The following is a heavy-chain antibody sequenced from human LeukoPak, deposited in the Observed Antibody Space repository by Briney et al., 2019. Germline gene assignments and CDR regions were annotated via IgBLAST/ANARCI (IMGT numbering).Heavy chain of an antibody. CDR2: IIPILGIA. Sequence: SVKVSCKASGGTFSSYTISWVRQAPGQGLEWMERIIPILGIANYAQKFQGRVTITADKSTSTAYMELSSLRSEDTAVYYCLHPSSGPSAVDYWGQGTLVTVSS. J-gene: IGHJ4*02. V-gene: IGHV1-69*02. CDR3: LHPSSGPSAVDY. D-gene: IGHD3-22*01. CDR1: GGTFSSYT.